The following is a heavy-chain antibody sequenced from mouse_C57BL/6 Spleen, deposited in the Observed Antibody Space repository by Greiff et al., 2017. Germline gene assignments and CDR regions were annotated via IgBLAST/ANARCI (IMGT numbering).Heavy chain of an antibody. CDR1: GYSFTDYN. D-gene: IGHD1-1*01. Sequence: VQLKQSGPELVKPGASVKISCKASGYSFTDYNMNWVKQSNGKSLEWIGAINPNYGTTSYNQKFKGKATLTVDQSSSTAYMQLNSLTSEDSAVDYCARATVVAAYYAMDYWGQGTSVTVSS. J-gene: IGHJ4*01. CDR3: ARATVVAAYYAMDY. V-gene: IGHV1-39*01. CDR2: INPNYGTT.